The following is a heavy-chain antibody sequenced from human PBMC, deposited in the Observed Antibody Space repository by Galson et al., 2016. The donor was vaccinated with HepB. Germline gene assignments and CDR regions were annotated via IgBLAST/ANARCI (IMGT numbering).Heavy chain of an antibody. V-gene: IGHV6-1*01. J-gene: IGHJ6*03. D-gene: IGHD3-16*01. Sequence: CAISGDSVSSTSAGWNWIRQSPSRGLEWLGRTYFRSKWNNDYALSVKSRMSSNADTSKNKVSLQLNSVTPEDTAVYYCARSTGDRGGYMDVWGKGTTVTVSS. CDR3: ARSTGDRGGYMDV. CDR2: TYFRSKWNN. CDR1: GDSVSSTSAG.